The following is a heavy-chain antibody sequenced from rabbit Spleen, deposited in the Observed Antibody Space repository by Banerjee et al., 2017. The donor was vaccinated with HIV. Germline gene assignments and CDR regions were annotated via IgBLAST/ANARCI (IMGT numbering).Heavy chain of an antibody. Sequence: QEQLEESGGDLVKPEGSLTLTCKASGFDFSSNYYFSWVRQAPGKGLELIAYIYTGSSGSTYYASWAKGRFTISKTSSTTATLQMTSLTVADTATYFCVRDQARMLDLWGQGTLVTVS. CDR3: VRDQARMLDL. V-gene: IGHV1S45*01. CDR2: IYTGSSGST. CDR1: GFDFSSNYY. D-gene: IGHD6-1*01. J-gene: IGHJ6*01.